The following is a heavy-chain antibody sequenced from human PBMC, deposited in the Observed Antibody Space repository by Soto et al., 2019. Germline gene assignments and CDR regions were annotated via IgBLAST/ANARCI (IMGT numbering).Heavy chain of an antibody. V-gene: IGHV3-33*01. CDR1: GFTFSSYG. CDR2: IWYDGSNK. J-gene: IGHJ4*02. CDR3: ASGYCSGGSCYPTFDY. D-gene: IGHD2-15*01. Sequence: PGASVRRSCAACGFTFSSYGLQRVRQAPGKGLEWVAVIWYDGSNKYYADSVKGRFTISRDNSKNTLYLQMNSLRAEDTAVYYCASGYCSGGSCYPTFDYWGQGTLVTVSS.